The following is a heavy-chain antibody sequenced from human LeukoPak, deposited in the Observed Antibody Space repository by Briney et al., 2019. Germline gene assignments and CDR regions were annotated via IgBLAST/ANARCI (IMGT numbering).Heavy chain of an antibody. J-gene: IGHJ4*02. D-gene: IGHD5-18*01. CDR1: GFTFSSYA. CDR2: ISYDGSNK. Sequence: PGGSLRLSCAASGFTFSSYAMHWVRQAPGKGLEWVAVISYDGSNKYYADSVKGRFTISRDNSKNTLYLQMNSLRAEDTAVYYCVKDIRRGYNFGYDQFAYWGQGTLVTVSS. CDR3: VKDIRRGYNFGYDQFAY. V-gene: IGHV3-30*04.